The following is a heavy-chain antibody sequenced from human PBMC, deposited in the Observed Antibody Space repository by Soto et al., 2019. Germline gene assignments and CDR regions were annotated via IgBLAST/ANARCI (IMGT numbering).Heavy chain of an antibody. V-gene: IGHV1-18*04. CDR3: ASWTTVTTGYFDY. Sequence: GASVKVSCKASGYNFSDFGITWVRQAPGQGLEWMGWISGKNGNTNYAQKVQGRVTLAADTSTRTAYMEMRALTSDDTAVYYCASWTTVTTGYFDYWGQGTLVTVSS. J-gene: IGHJ4*02. D-gene: IGHD4-17*01. CDR2: ISGKNGNT. CDR1: GYNFSDFG.